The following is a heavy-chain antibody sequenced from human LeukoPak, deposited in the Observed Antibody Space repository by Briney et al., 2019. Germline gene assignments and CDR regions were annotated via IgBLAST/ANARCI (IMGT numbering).Heavy chain of an antibody. CDR1: GGSFSGYY. CDR3: ARGEGVIGYCSSTSCRRAFDI. V-gene: IGHV4-34*01. Sequence: SETLSLTCAVYGGSFSGYYWSWIRQPPGKGLEWIGEINHSGSTNYNPSLKSRVTISVDTSKNQFSLKLSSVTAADTAVYYCARGEGVIGYCSSTSCRRAFDIWGQETMVTVSS. CDR2: INHSGST. D-gene: IGHD2-2*01. J-gene: IGHJ3*02.